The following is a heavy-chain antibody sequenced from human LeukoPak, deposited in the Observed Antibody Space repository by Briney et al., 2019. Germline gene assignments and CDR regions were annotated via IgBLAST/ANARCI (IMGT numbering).Heavy chain of an antibody. D-gene: IGHD5-18*01. V-gene: IGHV4-59*01. CDR2: IYYSGST. CDR1: GGSISTYY. CDR3: ARVGGYSYGHFDY. Sequence: SETLSLTRTVSGGSISTYYWNWIRQPPGKGLEWIGYIYYSGSTNYNPSLQSRVTISVDTSKNQFSLKLTSVTPADTAVYYCARVGGYSYGHFDYWGQGTLVTVSS. J-gene: IGHJ4*02.